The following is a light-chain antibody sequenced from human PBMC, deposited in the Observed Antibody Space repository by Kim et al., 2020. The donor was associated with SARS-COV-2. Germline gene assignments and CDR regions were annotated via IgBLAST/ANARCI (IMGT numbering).Light chain of an antibody. Sequence: QSVLTQPPSASGTPGQRVTISCSGSSSNIGRYTVNWYQQLPGTAPQLLIYSTYQRPSGVPDRFSGSKSGTSASLAISGLQSEDEADYYCAAWDESLNSVLFGGGTQLTVL. V-gene: IGLV1-44*01. J-gene: IGLJ2*01. CDR2: STY. CDR3: AAWDESLNSVL. CDR1: SSNIGRYT.